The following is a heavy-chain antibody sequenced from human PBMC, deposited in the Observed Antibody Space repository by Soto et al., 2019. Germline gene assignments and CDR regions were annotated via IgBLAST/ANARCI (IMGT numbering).Heavy chain of an antibody. J-gene: IGHJ4*02. CDR3: AKVKYESSGYYRNCDY. V-gene: IGHV1-69*13. D-gene: IGHD3-22*01. CDR1: GGTFSSYA. Sequence: SVKVSCKASGGTFSSYAISWVRQAPGQGLEWVGGIIPRFGTANYAQKFQGRVTITADESTSTADMELSSLRSEDTAMYYCAKVKYESSGYYRNCDYWGQGTLVTVSS. CDR2: IIPRFGTA.